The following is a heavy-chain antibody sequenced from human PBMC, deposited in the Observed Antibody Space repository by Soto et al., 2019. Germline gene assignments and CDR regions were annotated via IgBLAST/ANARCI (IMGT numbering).Heavy chain of an antibody. Sequence: QVQLVQSGAEVKKPGSSVKVYCKASGGTFSSYAISWVRQAPGQGLEWMGGIIPIFGTANYAQKFQGRVTITADESTSTADMELSSMRSEDTAVYYCARVPLSGGSRLAWVLLYYWGQGTLVNVYS. J-gene: IGHJ4*02. CDR2: IIPIFGTA. CDR3: ARVPLSGGSRLAWVLLYY. V-gene: IGHV1-69*01. CDR1: GGTFSSYA. D-gene: IGHD2-15*01.